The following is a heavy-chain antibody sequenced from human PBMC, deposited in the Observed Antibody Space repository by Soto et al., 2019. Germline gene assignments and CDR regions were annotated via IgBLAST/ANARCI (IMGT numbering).Heavy chain of an antibody. J-gene: IGHJ4*02. CDR1: GGSITNNSGD. Sequence: SSTLTLSCGISGGSITNNSGDWNWIMQAQSRGLEWLGRTYYRSKWYNDYAVSVKSRITINPDTSKNQFSLQLNSVTPEDTAVYYCARDHSSSLFDCDYWGQGTLVTVAS. D-gene: IGHD6-6*01. CDR3: ARDHSSSLFDCDY. V-gene: IGHV6-1*01. CDR2: TYYRSKWYN.